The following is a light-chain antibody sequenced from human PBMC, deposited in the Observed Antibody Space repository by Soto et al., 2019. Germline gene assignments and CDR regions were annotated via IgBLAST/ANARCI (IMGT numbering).Light chain of an antibody. CDR2: EVT. CDR3: SSYAGSNNFV. CDR1: SSDVGGYDY. V-gene: IGLV2-8*01. J-gene: IGLJ1*01. Sequence: QSALTQPPSASGSPGQAVTISCTGTSSDVGGYDYVSWYQQHPGKATKLMIYEVTKRPSGVPDRFSGSKSGNTAALTVSGLQAEDEAEYYCSSYAGSNNFVFGTGTKVTVL.